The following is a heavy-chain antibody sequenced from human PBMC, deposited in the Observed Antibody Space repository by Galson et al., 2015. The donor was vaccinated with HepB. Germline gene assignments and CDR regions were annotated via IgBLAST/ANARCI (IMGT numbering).Heavy chain of an antibody. CDR2: ISGSGGST. CDR3: AKIIGIQYQLRSRVVSLDY. D-gene: IGHD2-2*01. CDR1: GFTFSSYA. Sequence: SLRLSCAASGFTFSSYAMSWVRQAPGKGLEWVSAISGSGGSTYYADSVKGRFTISRDNSKNTLYLQMNSLRAEDTAVYYCAKIIGIQYQLRSRVVSLDYWGQGTLVTVSS. J-gene: IGHJ4*02. V-gene: IGHV3-23*01.